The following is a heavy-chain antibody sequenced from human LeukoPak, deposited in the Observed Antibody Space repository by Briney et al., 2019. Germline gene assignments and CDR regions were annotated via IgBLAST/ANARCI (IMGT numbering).Heavy chain of an antibody. CDR1: GYSFTSYW. Sequence: GESLKISCYASGYSFTSYWIGLVRPMPGEGLEWMGIIDPSDSDTRYTPSSQGQVTISADKSLSTAYLQWNSLKASDTAMYYCARQTAMGRSGDYWGQGTLVTVSS. CDR3: ARQTAMGRSGDY. CDR2: IDPSDSDT. J-gene: IGHJ4*02. D-gene: IGHD5-18*01. V-gene: IGHV5-51*01.